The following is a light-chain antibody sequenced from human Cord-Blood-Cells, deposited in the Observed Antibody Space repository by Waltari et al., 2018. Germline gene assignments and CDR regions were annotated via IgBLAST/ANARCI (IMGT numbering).Light chain of an antibody. CDR2: DVS. CDR1: SSDVGGYNY. V-gene: IGLV2-14*01. Sequence: QSALTQPASVSGSPGQSITISCTGTSSDVGGYNYVSWYQQHPGKAPKLMIYDVSNRPSGFSNLVSGSKSGNTASLTISELQAEDEADYYCSSYTSSSTLVFGGGTKLTVL. CDR3: SSYTSSSTLV. J-gene: IGLJ3*02.